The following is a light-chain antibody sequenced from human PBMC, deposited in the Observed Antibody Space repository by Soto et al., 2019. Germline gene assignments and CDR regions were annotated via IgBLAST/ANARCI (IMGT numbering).Light chain of an antibody. CDR3: QQYNNWPRT. CDR1: QSVSSN. V-gene: IGKV3-15*01. Sequence: EIVMTQSPVTLSVSPGERATLSCRASQSVSSNLAWYQQKPGQAPRLLIYGASTRATGIPARFSGSGSGTESTLTISSLQSEDFAVYSCQQYNNWPRTFGQGTKVDIK. J-gene: IGKJ1*01. CDR2: GAS.